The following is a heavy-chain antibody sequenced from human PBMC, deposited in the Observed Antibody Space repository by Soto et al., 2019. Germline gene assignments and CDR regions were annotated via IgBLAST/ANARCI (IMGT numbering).Heavy chain of an antibody. CDR2: ISDSGGST. CDR1: GFTFSSYA. V-gene: IGHV3-23*01. Sequence: PGGSLRLSCTASGFTFSSYAMSWVRQAPGRGLEWVSSISDSGGSTYYADSVRGRFSISRDNTKNTLHLQMNSLRAEDTALYYCAKAGPNSQGRNYFDYWGQGTLLTVS. D-gene: IGHD1-26*01. J-gene: IGHJ4*02. CDR3: AKAGPNSQGRNYFDY.